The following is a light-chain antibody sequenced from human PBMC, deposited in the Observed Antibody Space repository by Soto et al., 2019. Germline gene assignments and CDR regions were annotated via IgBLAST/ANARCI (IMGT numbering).Light chain of an antibody. CDR2: DVS. Sequence: QSALTQPASVSGSPGQSITISCTGISSDLGGYNSVSWYQQHPGKAPKLVIYDVSNRPSGVSDRFSGSKSGNTASLSISGLQAEDEADYYCTSYTISSTPVAFGGGTKVTVL. CDR3: TSYTISSTPVA. CDR1: SSDLGGYNS. V-gene: IGLV2-14*03. J-gene: IGLJ2*01.